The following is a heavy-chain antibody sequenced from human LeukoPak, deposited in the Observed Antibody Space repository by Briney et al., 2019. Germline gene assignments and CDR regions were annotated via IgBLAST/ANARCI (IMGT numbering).Heavy chain of an antibody. J-gene: IGHJ5*02. V-gene: IGHV4-4*09. D-gene: IGHD3-3*01. CDR3: ASRNSDYDLRFDP. CDR1: GGSLSSYY. CDR2: SNTSGST. Sequence: SETLSLTRTVSGGSLSSYYWSWIRQPPGKGLEGIGYSNTSGSTNYNPSLKSRVTIPVDTSKNQFSLKLSSVTAADTAVYYCASRNSDYDLRFDPWGQGTLVTVSS.